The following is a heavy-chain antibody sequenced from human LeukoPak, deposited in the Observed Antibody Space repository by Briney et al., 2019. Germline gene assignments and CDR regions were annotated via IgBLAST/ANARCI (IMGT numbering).Heavy chain of an antibody. CDR3: ARDQILGAFDI. V-gene: IGHV1-2*02. Sequence: ASVKVSCKAFGYTFTSNYMHWVRQAPGQGPEWMGVISPSGGSTTYAQKFQGRVTMTRDTSISTAYMELSRLRSDDTAVYYCARDQILGAFDIWGQGTMVTVSS. D-gene: IGHD2-15*01. CDR2: ISPSGGST. CDR1: GYTFTSNY. J-gene: IGHJ3*02.